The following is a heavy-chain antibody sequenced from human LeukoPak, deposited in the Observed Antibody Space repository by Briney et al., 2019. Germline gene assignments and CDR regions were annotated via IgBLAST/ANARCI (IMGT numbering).Heavy chain of an antibody. V-gene: IGHV1-46*01. CDR1: GYTFTSYY. Sequence: ASVKVSCKASGYTFTSYYMHWVRQAPGQGLEWMGIINPSGGSTSYAQKFQGRVTMTRDMSTSTVYMELSSLRSEDTAVYYCARGKTVLRYFDWPGDAFDIWGQGTMVTVSS. CDR2: INPSGGST. J-gene: IGHJ3*02. CDR3: ARGKTVLRYFDWPGDAFDI. D-gene: IGHD3-9*01.